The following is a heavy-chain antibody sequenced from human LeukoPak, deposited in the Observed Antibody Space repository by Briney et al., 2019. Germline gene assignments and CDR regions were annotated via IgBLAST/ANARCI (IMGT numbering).Heavy chain of an antibody. J-gene: IGHJ4*02. V-gene: IGHV1-69*04. D-gene: IGHD3-22*01. CDR2: IIPILGIA. CDR3: ARDGDSSGSLLGVDY. Sequence: SVKVSCKASGGTFSSYAISWVRQAPGQGLEWMGRIIPILGIANYARKFQGRVTITADKSTSTAYMELSSLRSEDTAVYYCARDGDSSGSLLGVDYWGQGTLVTVSS. CDR1: GGTFSSYA.